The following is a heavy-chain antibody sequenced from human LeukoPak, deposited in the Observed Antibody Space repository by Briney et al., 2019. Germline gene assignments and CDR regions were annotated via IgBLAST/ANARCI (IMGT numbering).Heavy chain of an antibody. CDR3: AKDEAPVLEPYDFWSGSRSDY. CDR2: ISGSGGST. J-gene: IGHJ4*02. D-gene: IGHD3-3*01. V-gene: IGHV3-23*01. CDR1: GFTFSSYA. Sequence: PGGSLRLSCAASGFTFSSYAMSWVRQAPGKGLEWVSAISGSGGSTYYADSVKGRFTISRDNSKNTLYLQMNSLRAEDTAVYYCAKDEAPVLEPYDFWSGSRSDYWGQGTLVTVSS.